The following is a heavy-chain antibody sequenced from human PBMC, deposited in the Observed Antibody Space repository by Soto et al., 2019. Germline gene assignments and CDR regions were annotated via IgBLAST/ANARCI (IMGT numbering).Heavy chain of an antibody. CDR3: AMDRIGVSVTGGAFDS. D-gene: IGHD2-8*01. V-gene: IGHV1-18*01. CDR2: ISPYNGNT. Sequence: QVQLVQSGGEVKKPGASVKVSCKASGYTFSNFGLSWVGQAPGQGFELMGWISPYNGNTNYAQKLQGRLTMTTDTSTRTGDLELTSLRSDDTALYYCAMDRIGVSVTGGAFDSWGQGTLVTVSS. CDR1: GYTFSNFG. J-gene: IGHJ4*02.